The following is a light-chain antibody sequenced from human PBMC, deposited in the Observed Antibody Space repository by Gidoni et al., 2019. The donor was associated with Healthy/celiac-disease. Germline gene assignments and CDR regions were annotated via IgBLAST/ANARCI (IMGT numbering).Light chain of an antibody. CDR3: QQYCSSLWT. J-gene: IGKJ1*01. V-gene: IGKV3-20*01. Sequence: EIVLTQAPGTLSLSPGESATLSCRASQSVSSSYLAWYQQKPGQAPRLLIYGASSRATGIPDRFSGSGSGTDFTLTISRLEPEDFAVYYCQQYCSSLWTFGQGTKVEIK. CDR2: GAS. CDR1: QSVSSSY.